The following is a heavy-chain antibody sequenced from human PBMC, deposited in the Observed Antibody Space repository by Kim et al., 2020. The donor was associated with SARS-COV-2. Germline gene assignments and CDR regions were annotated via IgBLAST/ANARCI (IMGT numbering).Heavy chain of an antibody. V-gene: IGHV3-64D*09. CDR3: VKGLRYFAWLGMDV. J-gene: IGHJ6*02. Sequence: DSVKSRFPISRDNSKNTLYLQRSSLGAEDTAVYYCVKGLRYFAWLGMDVWGQGTTVTVSS. D-gene: IGHD3-9*01.